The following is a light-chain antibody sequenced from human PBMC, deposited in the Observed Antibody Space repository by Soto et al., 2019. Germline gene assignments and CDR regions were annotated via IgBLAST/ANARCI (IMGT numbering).Light chain of an antibody. CDR2: GTS. Sequence: EVVLTQSPDTLSLSPGETATLSCRASQAVTGNYLAWYQQKPGQAPRLLIYGTSNRATGIPDRFSGSGSGTDFTLTISRLEPEDFAVYYCQQCGPSHRYTFGQGTKLEIK. CDR1: QAVTGNY. CDR3: QQCGPSHRYT. J-gene: IGKJ2*01. V-gene: IGKV3-20*01.